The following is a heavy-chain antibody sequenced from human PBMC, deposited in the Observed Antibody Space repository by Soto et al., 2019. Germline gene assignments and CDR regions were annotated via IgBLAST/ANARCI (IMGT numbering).Heavy chain of an antibody. CDR3: AKGGSAWYYFDY. CDR1: GFTFSSYG. Sequence: GGSLRLSCAASGFTFSSYGMHWVRQAPGKGLEWVAVISYDGSNKYYADSVKGRSTISRDNSKNTLYLQMNSLRAEDTAVYYCAKGGSAWYYFDYWGQGTLVTVSS. J-gene: IGHJ4*02. CDR2: ISYDGSNK. D-gene: IGHD2-8*01. V-gene: IGHV3-30*18.